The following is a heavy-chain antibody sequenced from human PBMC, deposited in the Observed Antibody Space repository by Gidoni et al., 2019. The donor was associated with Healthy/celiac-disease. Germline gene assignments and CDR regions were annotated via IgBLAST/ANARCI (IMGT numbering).Heavy chain of an antibody. CDR3: AKRGSYYHWFDP. Sequence: QVQLQESGPGLVKPSETLSLTCAVSGYSISSGYYWGWIRQPPGKGLEWIGRIYHSGSTYYNPSLKSRVTISVDTSKNQFSLKLSSVTAADTAVYYCAKRGSYYHWFDPWGQGTLVTVSS. V-gene: IGHV4-38-2*01. CDR2: IYHSGST. J-gene: IGHJ5*02. D-gene: IGHD1-26*01. CDR1: GYSISSGYY.